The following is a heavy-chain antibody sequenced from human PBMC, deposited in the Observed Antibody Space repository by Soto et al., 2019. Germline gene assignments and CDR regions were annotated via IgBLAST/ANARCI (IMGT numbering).Heavy chain of an antibody. D-gene: IGHD2-15*01. CDR2: IYYSGST. J-gene: IGHJ6*02. V-gene: IGHV4-39*01. CDR1: GGSISSSSYY. Sequence: PSETLSLTCTVSGGSISSSSYYWGWIRQPPGKGLEWIGSIYYSGSTYYNPSLKSRVTISVDTSKNQFSLKLSSVTAADTAVYYCARTTHGMDVWGQGTTVTVS. CDR3: ARTTHGMDV.